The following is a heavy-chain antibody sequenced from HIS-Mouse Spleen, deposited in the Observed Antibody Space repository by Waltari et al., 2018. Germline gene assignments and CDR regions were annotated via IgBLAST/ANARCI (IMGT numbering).Heavy chain of an antibody. CDR1: GFTFSSYG. CDR3: AKGGLMVYAIGDY. V-gene: IGHV3-33*06. Sequence: QVQLVESGGGVVQPGRSLRLSCAASGFTFSSYGMHWVRQAPGKGLEWVAVIWYDGSNKYYADSVKCRFTISRDNSKNTLYLQMNSLRAEDTAVYYCAKGGLMVYAIGDYWGQGTLVTVSS. D-gene: IGHD2-8*01. CDR2: IWYDGSNK. J-gene: IGHJ4*02.